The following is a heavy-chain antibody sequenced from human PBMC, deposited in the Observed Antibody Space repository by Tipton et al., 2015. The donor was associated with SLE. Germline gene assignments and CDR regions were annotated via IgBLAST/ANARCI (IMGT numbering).Heavy chain of an antibody. CDR3: ASGGGFYFDY. Sequence: TLSLTCTVSGGPISSSSYYWGWIRQPPGKGLEWIGSIYYSGSTYYNPSLKSRVTISVDTSKNQFSLKLSSVTAADTAVYYCASGGGFYFDYWGQGTLVTVSS. D-gene: IGHD4-23*01. V-gene: IGHV4-39*07. J-gene: IGHJ4*02. CDR1: GGPISSSSYY. CDR2: IYYSGST.